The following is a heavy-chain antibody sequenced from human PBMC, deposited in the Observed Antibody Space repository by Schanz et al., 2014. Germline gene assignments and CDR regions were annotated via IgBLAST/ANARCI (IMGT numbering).Heavy chain of an antibody. CDR1: GYNITSND. D-gene: IGHD5-18*01. J-gene: IGHJ3*02. V-gene: IGHV1-18*01. CDR2: INPYNGNT. Sequence: QVQLVQSGAEVKKPGASVKVSCKASGYNITSNDVTWLRQAPGQGLEWMGWINPYNGNTNYAQKLQGRVTMTADTSTSTAYMDLRSLRSDDTALYYCTRGGYSYALSAFDIWGQGTMVTVSP. CDR3: TRGGYSYALSAFDI.